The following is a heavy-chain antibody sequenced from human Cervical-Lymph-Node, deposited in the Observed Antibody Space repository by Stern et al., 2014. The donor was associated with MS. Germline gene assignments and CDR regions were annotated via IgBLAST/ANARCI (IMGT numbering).Heavy chain of an antibody. J-gene: IGHJ6*02. Sequence: EMQLVESGGGLVQPGGSLRLSCAASGFTFSDHHMDWVRQAPGKGLEWVGRIRNKANSYTTEYAASVKGRFTISRDDSKNSLYLQMKSLKTEDTAVYYCVRVMDGMDVWGQGTTVTVSS. CDR1: GFTFSDHH. V-gene: IGHV3-72*01. D-gene: IGHD2-8*01. CDR2: IRNKANSYTT. CDR3: VRVMDGMDV.